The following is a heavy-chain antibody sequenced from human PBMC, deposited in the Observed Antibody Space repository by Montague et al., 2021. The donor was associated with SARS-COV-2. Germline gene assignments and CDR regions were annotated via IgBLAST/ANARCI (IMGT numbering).Heavy chain of an antibody. V-gene: IGHV3-66*02. Sequence: SLRLSCAASGFSVSSNYMSWVRQAPGKGLEWVSLTYSGGGTSSADSVQGRFTTSRDNSKNTLFLQMNSLRAEDTAVYYCARDLDGAFDIWGQGTRVTVSS. CDR1: GFSVSSNY. J-gene: IGHJ3*02. CDR3: ARDLDGAFDI. CDR2: TYSGGGT.